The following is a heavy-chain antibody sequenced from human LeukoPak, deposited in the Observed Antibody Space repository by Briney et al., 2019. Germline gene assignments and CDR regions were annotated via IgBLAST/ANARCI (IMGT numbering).Heavy chain of an antibody. CDR1: GFTFSSYW. CDR3: AKDPYGSGSYQD. CDR2: IKQDGSEK. V-gene: IGHV3-7*03. D-gene: IGHD3-10*01. Sequence: PGGSLRLSCAASGFTFSSYWMSWVRQAPGKGLEWVANIKQDGSEKYYVDSVKGRFTVSRDNAKNPLYLQMNSLRAEDTAVYYCAKDPYGSGSYQDWGQGTLVTVSS. J-gene: IGHJ4*02.